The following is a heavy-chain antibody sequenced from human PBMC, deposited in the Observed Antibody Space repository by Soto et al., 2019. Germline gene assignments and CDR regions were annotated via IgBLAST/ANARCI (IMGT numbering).Heavy chain of an antibody. CDR1: GYTFTSYG. V-gene: IGHV1-18*01. CDR3: ARRCSSTRCLEL. CDR2: ISGYNGNT. Sequence: QVQLVQSGAEVKKPGASVKVSCKASGYTFTSYGICWVRQAAGQGLEWMGWISGYNGNTNYAQNLQGRVTMTTDTATSTVYMELRSLRSDDTAVCYCARRCSSTRCLELWGRGTLVIVSS. J-gene: IGHJ2*01. D-gene: IGHD2-2*01.